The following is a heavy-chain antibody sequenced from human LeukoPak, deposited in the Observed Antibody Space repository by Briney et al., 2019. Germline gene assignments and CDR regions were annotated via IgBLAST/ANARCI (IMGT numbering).Heavy chain of an antibody. J-gene: IGHJ6*03. D-gene: IGHD3-16*01. CDR1: GFTFSAYW. V-gene: IGHV3-64*01. Sequence: TGGSLRLSCAASGFTFSAYWMSWVRQAPGKGLEYVSAISSDGGSTYYASSVKGRFTISRDNSKNTLYLQMGSLRAEDMAVYYCAKGAYYYYMDVWGKGTTVTVSS. CDR2: ISSDGGST. CDR3: AKGAYYYYMDV.